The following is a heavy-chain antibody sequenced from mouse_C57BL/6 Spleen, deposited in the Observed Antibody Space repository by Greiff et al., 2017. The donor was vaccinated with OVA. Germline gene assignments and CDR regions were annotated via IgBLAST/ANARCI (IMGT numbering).Heavy chain of an antibody. CDR2: IYPGDGDT. Sequence: QVQLQESGAELVKPGASVKISCKASGYAFSSYWMNWVKQRPGKGLEWIGQIYPGDGDTNYNGKFKGKATLTADKSSSTAYMQLSSLTSEDSAVYFCARGAAQATRFAYWGQGTLVTVSA. J-gene: IGHJ3*01. CDR3: ARGAAQATRFAY. V-gene: IGHV1-80*01. CDR1: GYAFSSYW. D-gene: IGHD3-2*02.